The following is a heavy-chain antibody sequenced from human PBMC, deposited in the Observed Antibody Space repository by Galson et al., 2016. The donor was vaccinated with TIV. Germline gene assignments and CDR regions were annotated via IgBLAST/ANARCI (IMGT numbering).Heavy chain of an antibody. Sequence: CAISGDSVSGNTAAWNWVRQSPSRGLEWLGRTYYTSKWNTDYAVSVKGRIIIRPATSMNQVSLQLSSVILDDTAVYYCSRGNWNYGMGGAMDVWGRGTTVTVSS. D-gene: IGHD1-7*01. CDR2: TYYTSKWNT. CDR1: GDSVSGNTAA. J-gene: IGHJ6*02. CDR3: SRGNWNYGMGGAMDV. V-gene: IGHV6-1*01.